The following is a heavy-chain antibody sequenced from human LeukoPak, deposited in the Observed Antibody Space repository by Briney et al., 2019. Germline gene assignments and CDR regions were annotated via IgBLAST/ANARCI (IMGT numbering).Heavy chain of an antibody. Sequence: ASVKVSCKASGGTFSSYAISWVRQAPGQGLEWMGGIIPIFGTANYAQKFQGRVTITMDESTSTAYMELSSLRSEDTAVYYCARVRYFEGYYYYMDVWGKGTTVTVSS. D-gene: IGHD3-9*01. J-gene: IGHJ6*03. CDR3: ARVRYFEGYYYYMDV. V-gene: IGHV1-69*05. CDR1: GGTFSSYA. CDR2: IIPIFGTA.